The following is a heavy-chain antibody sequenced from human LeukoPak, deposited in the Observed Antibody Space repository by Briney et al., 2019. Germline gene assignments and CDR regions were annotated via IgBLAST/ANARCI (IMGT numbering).Heavy chain of an antibody. D-gene: IGHD6-13*01. CDR3: ARVYQQLAPFYYYYYMDV. CDR2: ISAYNGNT. CDR1: GYTFTSYG. V-gene: IGHV1-18*01. J-gene: IGHJ6*03. Sequence: GASVKVSCKASGYTFTSYGISWVRQAPGQGLEWMGWISAYNGNTNYAQKLQGRVTMTTDTSTSTAYMELRSLRSDDTAVYYCARVYQQLAPFYYYYYMDVWGKGTTVTISS.